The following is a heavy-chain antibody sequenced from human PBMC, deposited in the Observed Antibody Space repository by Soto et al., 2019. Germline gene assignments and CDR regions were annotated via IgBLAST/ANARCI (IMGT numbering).Heavy chain of an antibody. Sequence: QVQLVQSGAEVKKPGSSVKVSCKASGDTFSTYGITWVRQASGQGLEWMGGIIPIFGTIKFAQKFQGRLTINPDESTSTVYMELSSLTSEDTAVYYCASRERVDAFDVWGHGTMVTVSS. CDR2: IIPIFGTI. D-gene: IGHD1-26*01. J-gene: IGHJ3*01. V-gene: IGHV1-69*01. CDR3: ASRERVDAFDV. CDR1: GDTFSTYG.